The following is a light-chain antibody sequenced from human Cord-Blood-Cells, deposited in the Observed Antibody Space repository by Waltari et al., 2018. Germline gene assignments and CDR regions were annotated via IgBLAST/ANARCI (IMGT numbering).Light chain of an antibody. Sequence: QSALPQPASVSGSPGQSITISCPGTSSDVGSYNPVSWYQPHPGKAPKLMIYEGSKRPSGVSNRFSGSKSGNTASLTISGLQAEDEADYYCCSYAGSSTYVFGTGTKVTVL. V-gene: IGLV2-23*01. CDR3: CSYAGSSTYV. CDR1: SSDVGSYNP. CDR2: EGS. J-gene: IGLJ1*01.